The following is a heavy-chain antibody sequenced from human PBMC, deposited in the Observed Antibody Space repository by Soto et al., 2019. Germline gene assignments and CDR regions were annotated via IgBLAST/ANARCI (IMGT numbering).Heavy chain of an antibody. CDR2: VSHDGRKT. Sequence: VQLVESGGGVVQPGRSLRRSCADSGFTFSDYAMHWVRQAPGQGLEWVAVVSHDGRKTHYADSVKGRFTISRDSSENTAPLEMTSLRAEDTAIYYGAKGGRQWLVTSAFNYWCQGALVSVPS. D-gene: IGHD6-19*01. V-gene: IGHV3-30*18. CDR3: AKGGRQWLVTSAFNY. J-gene: IGHJ4*02. CDR1: GFTFSDYA.